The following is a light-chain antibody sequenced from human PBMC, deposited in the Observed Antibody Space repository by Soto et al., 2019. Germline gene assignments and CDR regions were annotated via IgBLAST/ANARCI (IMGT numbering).Light chain of an antibody. CDR3: CSYVGSYSYV. V-gene: IGLV2-11*01. CDR2: DVI. J-gene: IGLJ1*01. CDR1: SSDVGGYNS. Sequence: QSALTQPRSVSGSPGQSVTVSCIGTSSDVGGYNSVSWYQEHPGKAPKLMIYDVIKRPSGVPDRFSVSKSGNTASLTISGLLAEDEADYYCCSYVGSYSYVFGTGTKLTVL.